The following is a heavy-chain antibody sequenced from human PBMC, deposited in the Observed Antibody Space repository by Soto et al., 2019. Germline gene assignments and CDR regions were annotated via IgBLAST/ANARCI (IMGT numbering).Heavy chain of an antibody. CDR2: ISGSGGST. CDR1: GFTFSSYA. Sequence: EVQLLESGEGLVQPGGSLRLSCAASGFTFSSYAMSWVRQAPGKGLEWVSGISGSGGSTYYADSVKGRFTISRDNSKNTLYLQMNSLRAEDAAVYFCARDLELSHFDWLSTSGYWGQGTLVTVSS. J-gene: IGHJ4*02. CDR3: ARDLELSHFDWLSTSGY. D-gene: IGHD3-9*01. V-gene: IGHV3-23*01.